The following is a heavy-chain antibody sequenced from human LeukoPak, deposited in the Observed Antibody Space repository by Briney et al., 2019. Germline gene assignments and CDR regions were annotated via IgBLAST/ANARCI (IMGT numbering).Heavy chain of an antibody. CDR1: GGTFSSYA. V-gene: IGHV1-69*05. CDR2: IIPIFGTA. Sequence: SVKVSCKASGGTFSSYAISWVRQAPGQGLEWMGRIIPIFGTANYAQKFQGRVTITTDESTSTAYMELSSLRSEDTAVYYCARATDYYDSSGSIIRVDYWGQGTLVTVSS. D-gene: IGHD3-22*01. J-gene: IGHJ4*02. CDR3: ARATDYYDSSGSIIRVDY.